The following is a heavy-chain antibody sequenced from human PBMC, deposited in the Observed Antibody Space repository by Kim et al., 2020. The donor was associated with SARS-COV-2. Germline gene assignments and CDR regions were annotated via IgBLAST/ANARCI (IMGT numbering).Heavy chain of an antibody. CDR2: IYYSGST. J-gene: IGHJ4*02. CDR3: ARLGGSGYDYDSSGYFDY. CDR1: YS. V-gene: IGHV4-39*01. Sequence: YSRGWIRQPPGKGLEWIGRIYYSGSTYYHPSLKSRVTISVDTSKNQFSLKLSSVTAADTAVYYCARLGGSGYDYDSSGYFDYWGQGTLVTVSS. D-gene: IGHD3-22*01.